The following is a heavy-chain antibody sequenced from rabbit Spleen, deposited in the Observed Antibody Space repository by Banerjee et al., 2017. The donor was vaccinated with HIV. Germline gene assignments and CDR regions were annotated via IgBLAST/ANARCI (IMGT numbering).Heavy chain of an antibody. D-gene: IGHD3-1*01. Sequence: QQQLEESGGGLVKPGGTLTLTCTASGFSFSSSYWICWVRQAPGKGLEWIACIYAVFGSTHYATWVNGRFTISSHKAQNTLYLQLNSLTIADTATYFCVRDTWHFNFWGQGTLVTVS. CDR1: GFSFSSSYW. V-gene: IGHV1S45*01. J-gene: IGHJ4*01. CDR3: VRDTWHFNF. CDR2: IYAVFGST.